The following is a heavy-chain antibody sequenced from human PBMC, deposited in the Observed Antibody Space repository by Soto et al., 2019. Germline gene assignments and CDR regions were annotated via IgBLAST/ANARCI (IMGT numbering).Heavy chain of an antibody. J-gene: IGHJ4*02. V-gene: IGHV1-18*01. CDR2: ISAYNGNT. CDR3: ARHADHGYKYGY. D-gene: IGHD5-12*01. Sequence: ASVKVSCKASGYTFTSYGISWVRQAPGQGLEWMGWISAYNGNTNYAQKLQGRVTITRDTSASTAYMELSSLRSEDTAVYYCARHADHGYKYGYWGKGTLVPGSA. CDR1: GYTFTSYG.